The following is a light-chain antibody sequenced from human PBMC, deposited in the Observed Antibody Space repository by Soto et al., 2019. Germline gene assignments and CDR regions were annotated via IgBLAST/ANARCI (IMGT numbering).Light chain of an antibody. J-gene: IGKJ2*01. Sequence: IQMTQSPSTMSASVGDRVTITCRASQRINKWVAWFQQKSGRAPKLLIYDAATLQSGVPSRFSGTVSGTDFSLTIRILQPEDFATYYCQKYNIGYTFGHGTRLDIK. CDR1: QRINKW. CDR3: QKYNIGYT. V-gene: IGKV1-5*01. CDR2: DAA.